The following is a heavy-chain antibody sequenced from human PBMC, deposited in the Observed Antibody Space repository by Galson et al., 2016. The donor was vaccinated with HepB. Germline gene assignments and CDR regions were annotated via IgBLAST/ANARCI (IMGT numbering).Heavy chain of an antibody. CDR3: ARPATSTRCYNCFDY. V-gene: IGHV3-11*06. CDR1: GFTFSDFD. CDR2: IRSSGTYT. D-gene: IGHD2-2*01. J-gene: IGHJ4*02. Sequence: SLRLSCAGSGFTFSDFDMTWIRQAPEKGLEWVSDIRSSGTYTKYAESVKGRFTISRDNAKNSPFLQMNSLRVEDTAVYYCARPATSTRCYNCFDYWGQGTLVTVSS.